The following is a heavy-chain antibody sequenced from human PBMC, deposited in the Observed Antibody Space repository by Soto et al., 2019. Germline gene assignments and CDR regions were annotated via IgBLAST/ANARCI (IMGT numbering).Heavy chain of an antibody. CDR1: GYTFTGYY. CDR3: ARPAGGRELRVLSPSFCY. V-gene: IGHV1-2*02. Sequence: GASVKVSCKASGYTFTGYYMHWVRQAPGQGLEWMGWINPNSGGTNYAQKFQGRVTMTRDTSISTAYMELSRLRSDDTAVYYCARPAGGRELRVLSPSFCYWGQGTLVTVSS. CDR2: INPNSGGT. J-gene: IGHJ4*02. D-gene: IGHD3-3*01.